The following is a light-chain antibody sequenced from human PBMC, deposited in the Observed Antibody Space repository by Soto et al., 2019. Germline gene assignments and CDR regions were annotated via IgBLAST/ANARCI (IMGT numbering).Light chain of an antibody. CDR3: QQRSNWRHT. CDR1: QSVSSY. CDR2: DAS. J-gene: IGKJ2*01. V-gene: IGKV3-11*01. Sequence: EIVLTQSPSSLCLSPGERSTLSCRASQSVSSYLAWYQQKPGQAPRLLIYDASNRATGIPARFSGSGSGTDFTLTISSLEPEDFAVYYCQQRSNWRHTFGQGTKVDIK.